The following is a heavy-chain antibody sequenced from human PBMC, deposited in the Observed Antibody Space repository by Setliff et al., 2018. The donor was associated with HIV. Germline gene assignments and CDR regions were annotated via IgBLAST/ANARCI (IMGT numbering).Heavy chain of an antibody. CDR2: IYYSGST. CDR3: SSFGRDYYYYYMDV. V-gene: IGHV4-39*01. CDR1: GGSISSSSYY. Sequence: PSETLSLTCTVSGGSISSSSYYWGWIRQPPGKGLEWIGSIYYSGSTYSNPSLKSRVTISVDTSKNQFSLKLSSVTAADTAVYYCSSFGRDYYYYYMDVWGKGTTVTVSS. J-gene: IGHJ6*03. D-gene: IGHD3-10*01.